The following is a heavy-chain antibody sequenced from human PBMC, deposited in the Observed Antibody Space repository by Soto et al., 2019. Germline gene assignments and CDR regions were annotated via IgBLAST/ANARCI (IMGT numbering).Heavy chain of an antibody. J-gene: IGHJ4*02. D-gene: IGHD3-3*01. CDR3: AKDQTIFGVVPFDY. Sequence: GGSLRLSCAASGFTFSGFGMHWVRQAPGMGLEWVAGISYDGSNEYHVDSVKGRFTISRDNSKNRLYLQMNSLRAEDTAVYYCAKDQTIFGVVPFDYWGQGTRVTVSS. CDR1: GFTFSGFG. CDR2: ISYDGSNE. V-gene: IGHV3-30*18.